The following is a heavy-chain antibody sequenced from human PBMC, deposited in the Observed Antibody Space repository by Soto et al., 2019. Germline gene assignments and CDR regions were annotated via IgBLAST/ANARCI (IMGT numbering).Heavy chain of an antibody. Sequence: TSETLSLHSTVSRGSMSPWYWPWIPETQGKGREWGGYVYYTGTTRYNPSLQSRVTISLDTSKRQSSLNLSFVNAADAAVYYCARASARNTVFGVVISDFDYWGQGTLVTVSS. CDR1: RGSMSPWY. J-gene: IGHJ4*02. CDR2: VYYTGTT. CDR3: ARASARNTVFGVVISDFDY. D-gene: IGHD3-3*01. V-gene: IGHV4-59*01.